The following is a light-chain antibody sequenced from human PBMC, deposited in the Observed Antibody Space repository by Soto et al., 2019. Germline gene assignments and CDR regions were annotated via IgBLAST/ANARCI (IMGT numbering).Light chain of an antibody. CDR3: QQYCSSPRT. CDR1: QSVSSSY. J-gene: IGKJ1*01. Sequence: EIVLTQSPGTLSLSPGERATLSCRASQSVSSSYLAWYQQKPGQAPRLLIYGASSRATGIPDRFSGSGSGTDFTLTISRLEPEDFAVYYCQQYCSSPRTFGLGTKVEIK. CDR2: GAS. V-gene: IGKV3-20*01.